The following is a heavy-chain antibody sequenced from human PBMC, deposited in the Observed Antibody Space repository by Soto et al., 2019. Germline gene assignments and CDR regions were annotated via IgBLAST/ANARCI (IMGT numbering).Heavy chain of an antibody. V-gene: IGHV4-59*01. CDR3: ARAENYSGGSGYYWALAFHI. Sequence: SETLSLTCTVSGGSISSYYWSWIRQPPGKGLEWIGYIYYSGSTNYNPSLKSRVTISVDTSKNQFSLKLSSVTAADTAVYYCARAENYSGGSGYYWALAFHICGPGRRV. J-gene: IGHJ3*02. D-gene: IGHD3-22*01. CDR1: GGSISSYY. CDR2: IYYSGST.